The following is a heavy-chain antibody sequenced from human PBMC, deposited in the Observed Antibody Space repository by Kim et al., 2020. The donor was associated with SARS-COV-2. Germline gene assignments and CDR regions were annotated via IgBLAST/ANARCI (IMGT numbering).Heavy chain of an antibody. V-gene: IGHV3-30*18. Sequence: GGSLRLSCAASGFTFSSYCMHWVRQAPGKGLEWVAVISYDGSNNYYADSMKGRFTNSRDNSKITLYLLMSSLRAEDTAVYCCVKEGVIDPWGQGTLVTVSS. CDR1: GFTFSSYC. CDR2: ISYDGSNN. D-gene: IGHD2-21*01. CDR3: VKEGVIDP. J-gene: IGHJ5*02.